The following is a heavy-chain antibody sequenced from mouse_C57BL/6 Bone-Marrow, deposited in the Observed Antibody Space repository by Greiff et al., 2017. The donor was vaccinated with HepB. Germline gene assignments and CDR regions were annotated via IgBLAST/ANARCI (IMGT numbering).Heavy chain of an antibody. CDR2: INYDGSST. Sequence: EVMLVESEGGLVQPGRSMKLSCTASGFTFSDYYMAWVRQVPEKGLEWVANINYDGSSTYYLDSLKSRFIISRDNAKNILYLQMSSLKSEDTATYYCARDVAWGAFAYWGQGTLVTVSA. CDR1: GFTFSDYY. V-gene: IGHV5-16*01. CDR3: ARDVAWGAFAY. J-gene: IGHJ3*01.